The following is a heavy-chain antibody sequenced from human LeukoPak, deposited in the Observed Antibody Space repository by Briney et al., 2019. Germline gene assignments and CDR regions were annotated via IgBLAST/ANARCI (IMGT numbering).Heavy chain of an antibody. V-gene: IGHV4-34*01. D-gene: IGHD3-10*01. Sequence: SETLSLTCAVYDESFSGYYCSWIRQPPRKGLEWIGEIDHSGSTNYNPSLQSRVTISVDTSKNQFSLKVSSVSAADTAVYYCARGNRPYGEHEAFDIWGHGTTVTISP. CDR2: IDHSGST. CDR1: DESFSGYY. CDR3: ARGNRPYGEHEAFDI. J-gene: IGHJ3*02.